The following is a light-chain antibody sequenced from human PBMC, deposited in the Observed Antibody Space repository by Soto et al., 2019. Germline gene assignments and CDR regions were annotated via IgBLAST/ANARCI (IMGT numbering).Light chain of an antibody. J-gene: IGLJ2*01. CDR1: SSDVGGYSY. CDR3: SSYTRSTTLV. Sequence: QSALTQPASVSGSPGQSITISCTGTSSDVGGYSYVSWYQQHPGKAPKLIIYEVSNRPSGVSNRFSGSKSDNTASLTISGIQAEDEADYYCSSYTRSTTLVFGGGTKLTVL. CDR2: EVS. V-gene: IGLV2-14*01.